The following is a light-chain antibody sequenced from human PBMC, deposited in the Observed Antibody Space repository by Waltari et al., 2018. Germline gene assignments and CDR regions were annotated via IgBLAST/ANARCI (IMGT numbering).Light chain of an antibody. CDR2: AAS. Sequence: DIQVTQSPSAMSAFVGDRITITCRASQDIDNLLAWFQQKPGQAPKRLIYAASNLQSGVPSRFSGSGSGRDVTLTISSLQPEDFATYYCLQHGAYPWAFGQGTKVE. CDR1: QDIDNL. V-gene: IGKV1-17*03. J-gene: IGKJ1*01. CDR3: LQHGAYPWA.